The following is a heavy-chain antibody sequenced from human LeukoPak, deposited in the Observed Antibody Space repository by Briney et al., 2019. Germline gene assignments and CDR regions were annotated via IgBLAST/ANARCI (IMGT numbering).Heavy chain of an antibody. CDR2: ISWNSGSI. D-gene: IGHD5-18*01. J-gene: IGHJ3*02. V-gene: IGHV3-9*01. Sequence: GRSLRLSCAASGFTFDDYAMHWVRQAPGKGLEWVSGISWNSGSIGYADSVKGRFTISRDNAKNSLYLQMNSLRAEDTALYYCAKVHSYSYIAFDIWGQGTMVTVSS. CDR1: GFTFDDYA. CDR3: AKVHSYSYIAFDI.